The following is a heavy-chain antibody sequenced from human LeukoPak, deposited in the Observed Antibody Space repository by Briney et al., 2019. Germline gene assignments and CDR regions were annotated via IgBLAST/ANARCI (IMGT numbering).Heavy chain of an antibody. D-gene: IGHD3-10*01. J-gene: IGHJ6*03. V-gene: IGHV4-34*01. CDR2: INHSGST. CDR3: ASITVAPDSYYYYYYMDV. Sequence: SETLSLTCAVYGGSFSGYYWSWIRQPPGKGLEWIGEINHSGSTNYNPSLKSRVTISVDTSKNQFSLRLSSVTAAGTAVHYCASITVAPDSYYYYYYMDVWGKGTTVTVSS. CDR1: GGSFSGYY.